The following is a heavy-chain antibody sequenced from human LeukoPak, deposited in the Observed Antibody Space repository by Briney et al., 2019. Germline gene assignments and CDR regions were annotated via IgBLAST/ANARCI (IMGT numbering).Heavy chain of an antibody. CDR2: ISYDGSNK. D-gene: IGHD2-2*01. Sequence: GGSLRLSCAASGFTFSSYAMHWVRQAPGKGLEWVAVISYDGSNKYYADSVKGRFTISRDNSKNTLYLQMNSLRAEDTAVYYCARDKEPYCSSTSCQKPEYYYYYGMDVWGQGTLVTVSS. V-gene: IGHV3-30*04. J-gene: IGHJ6*02. CDR3: ARDKEPYCSSTSCQKPEYYYYYGMDV. CDR1: GFTFSSYA.